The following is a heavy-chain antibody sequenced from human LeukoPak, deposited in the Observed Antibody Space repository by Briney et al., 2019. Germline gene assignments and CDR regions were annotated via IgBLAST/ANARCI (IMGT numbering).Heavy chain of an antibody. CDR1: GGSISSGGYY. V-gene: IGHV4-31*03. Sequence: PSETLSLTCTVSGGSISSGGYYWGWLRQHPGKGLEWIGYIYYSGSTYYNPSLKSRVTISVDTSKNQFSLKLSSVTAADTAVYYCARAYDYGDSNWFDPWGQGTLVTVSS. D-gene: IGHD4-17*01. J-gene: IGHJ5*02. CDR3: ARAYDYGDSNWFDP. CDR2: IYYSGST.